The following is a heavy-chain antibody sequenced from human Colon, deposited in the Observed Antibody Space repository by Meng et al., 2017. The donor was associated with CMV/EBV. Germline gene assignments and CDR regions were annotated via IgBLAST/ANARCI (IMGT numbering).Heavy chain of an antibody. V-gene: IGHV3-7*01. CDR2: IKQDGSDK. CDR3: ARDPYIKAFDL. J-gene: IGHJ3*01. D-gene: IGHD4-11*01. Sequence: GESLKISCAASGFTFSSYWMSWVRQAPGRGLEWVANIKQDGSDKYFVDSVKGRFTISRDNAKNSVYLQIHSLRVEDTAVYYCARDPYIKAFDLWGQGTMVTVSS. CDR1: GFTFSSYW.